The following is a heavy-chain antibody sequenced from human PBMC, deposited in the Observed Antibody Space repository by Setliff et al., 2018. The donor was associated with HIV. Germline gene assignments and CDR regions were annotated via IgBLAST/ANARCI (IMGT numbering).Heavy chain of an antibody. V-gene: IGHV4-39*01. Sequence: KTSETLSLTCTVSGGSISSGGYYWGGIRQPPGKGLEWIGSIYYSGSTYYNPSLKSRATISVDMSKNQFSLRLSSVTAADTAVYYCIIAYSSGWLAPMGFDSWGQGTLVTVSS. CDR1: GGSISSGGYY. D-gene: IGHD6-19*01. CDR3: IIAYSSGWLAPMGFDS. J-gene: IGHJ4*02. CDR2: IYYSGST.